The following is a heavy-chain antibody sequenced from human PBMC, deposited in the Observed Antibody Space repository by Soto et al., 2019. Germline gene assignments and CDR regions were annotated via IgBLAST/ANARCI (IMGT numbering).Heavy chain of an antibody. CDR3: ASHSHIVVVATATPDAFDI. CDR2: IIPIFGTA. D-gene: IGHD2-15*01. V-gene: IGHV1-69*01. CDR1: GGTFSSYA. Sequence: QVQLVQSGAEVKKPGSSVKVSCKASGGTFSSYAISWVRQAPGQGLEWMGGIIPIFGTANYAQKFQGRVTITADESTSTAYMELSSLRSEDTAVYFCASHSHIVVVATATPDAFDIWGQGTMVTVSS. J-gene: IGHJ3*02.